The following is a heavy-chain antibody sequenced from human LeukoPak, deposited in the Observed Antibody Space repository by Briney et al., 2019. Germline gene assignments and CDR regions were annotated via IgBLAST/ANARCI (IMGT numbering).Heavy chain of an antibody. J-gene: IGHJ4*02. CDR2: INPNSGGT. V-gene: IGHV1-2*02. Sequence: ASVKVSCKASGYPFTDYYIHWVRQAPGQGLEWMGWINPNSGGTNYAQKFQGRVTMTRDTSITTAYMVLSRLISDDTAVYYCAGVPDGYSVFSLDYWGQGSLVTVSS. D-gene: IGHD5-24*01. CDR1: GYPFTDYY. CDR3: AGVPDGYSVFSLDY.